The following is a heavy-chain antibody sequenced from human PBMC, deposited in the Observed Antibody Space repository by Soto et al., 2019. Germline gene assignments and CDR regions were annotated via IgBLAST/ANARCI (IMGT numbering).Heavy chain of an antibody. V-gene: IGHV3-7*01. Sequence: EVQLVESGGGLVQPGGSLRLSCPASGFTFSTYWMTWVRRPPGKGLEWVANLDQDGSERYYVDSVRGRFTISRDNAKNSPHLQMNSLRAEDTAVYYCVCGGNFFVYWGQGTLVTVSP. J-gene: IGHJ4*02. CDR2: LDQDGSER. CDR1: GFTFSTYW. D-gene: IGHD3-16*01. CDR3: VCGGNFFVY.